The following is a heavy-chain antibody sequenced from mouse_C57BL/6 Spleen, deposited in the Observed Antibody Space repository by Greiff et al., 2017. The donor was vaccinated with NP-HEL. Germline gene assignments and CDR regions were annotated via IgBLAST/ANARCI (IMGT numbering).Heavy chain of an antibody. Sequence: VQLQESGPELVKPGASVKLSCKASGYTFTSYDINWVKQRPGQGLEWIGWIYPRDGSTKYNEKFKGKATLTVDTSSSTAYMKLHSLTSEDSAVYFCARSGNYSQERFAYWGQGTLVTVSA. CDR1: GYTFTSYD. CDR3: ARSGNYSQERFAY. V-gene: IGHV1-85*01. D-gene: IGHD1-1*01. CDR2: IYPRDGST. J-gene: IGHJ3*01.